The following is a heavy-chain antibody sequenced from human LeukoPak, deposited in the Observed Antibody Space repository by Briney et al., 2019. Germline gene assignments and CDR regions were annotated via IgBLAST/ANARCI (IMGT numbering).Heavy chain of an antibody. CDR3: AKHGFGVFEGY. D-gene: IGHD3-10*01. Sequence: PGGSLRLSCAASGFTFTSYAMSWVRQAPGKGLEWVSGIRGSGASTYYADSVKGRFTISRDNSKNTLYLQMNSLRAEDTAVYYCAKHGFGVFEGYWGQGTLVTVSS. CDR2: IRGSGAST. V-gene: IGHV3-23*01. J-gene: IGHJ4*02. CDR1: GFTFTSYA.